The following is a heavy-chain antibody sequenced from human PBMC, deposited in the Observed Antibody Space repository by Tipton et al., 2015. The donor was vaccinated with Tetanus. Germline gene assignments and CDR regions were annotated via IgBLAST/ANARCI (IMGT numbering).Heavy chain of an antibody. D-gene: IGHD1-14*01. CDR2: IYHSGST. V-gene: IGHV4-59*01. CDR1: GSSISSYY. Sequence: TLSLTCTVSGSSISSYYWGWIRQPPGKGLEWVGFIYHSGSTNYNPSLKSRTTISVDTSKNQFSLKLKSVTAADTAVYYCAREMNRFFDIWGRGTQVTVSS. CDR3: AREMNRFFDI. J-gene: IGHJ2*01.